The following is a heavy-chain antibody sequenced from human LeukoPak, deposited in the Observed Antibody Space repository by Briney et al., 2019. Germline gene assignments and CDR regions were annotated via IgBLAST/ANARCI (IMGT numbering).Heavy chain of an antibody. CDR1: GFPFSNLG. CDR2: IWYDGSNK. CDR3: AREDDTAAFDI. J-gene: IGHJ3*02. V-gene: IGHV3-33*01. Sequence: QPGRSLRLSCAASGFPFSNLGMHWVRQAPGKGLEWVAVIWYDGSNKYYADSVKGRFTISRDNSKNTLYLQMNSLRAEATAVYYCAREDDTAAFDIWGQGTMVTVSS. D-gene: IGHD3-9*01.